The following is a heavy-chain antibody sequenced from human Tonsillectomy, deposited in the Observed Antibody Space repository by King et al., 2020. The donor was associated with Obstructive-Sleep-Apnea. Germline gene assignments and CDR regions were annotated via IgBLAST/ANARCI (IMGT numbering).Heavy chain of an antibody. CDR1: GFTVSNTW. V-gene: IGHV3-15*01. D-gene: IGHD2-21*01. Sequence: VQLVESGGGLVKPGGSLRLSCAASGFTVSNTWMSWFRQAPGKGLERVVRIKSKTDGGTTDYAAPVKGRFTISSDDSKNTLYLQMNSLKTEDTAVYYCTTNPKSKLLNSYYYGMDVWGQGTTVTVSS. J-gene: IGHJ6*02. CDR3: TTNPKSKLLNSYYYGMDV. CDR2: IKSKTDGGTT.